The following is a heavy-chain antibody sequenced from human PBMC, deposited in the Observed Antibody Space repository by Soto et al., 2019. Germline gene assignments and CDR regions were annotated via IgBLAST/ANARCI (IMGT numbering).Heavy chain of an antibody. CDR2: IYYSGST. D-gene: IGHD5-18*01. V-gene: IGHV4-30-4*01. CDR1: GGSLSSGDYY. Sequence: SETLSLTCTVSGGSLSSGDYYWSWIRQPPGKGLEWIGYIYYSGSTYYNPSLKSRVTISVDTSKNQFSLKLSSVTAADTAVYYCARDQRVDTAMVKSYYYYGMDVWGQGTTVTISS. J-gene: IGHJ6*02. CDR3: ARDQRVDTAMVKSYYYYGMDV.